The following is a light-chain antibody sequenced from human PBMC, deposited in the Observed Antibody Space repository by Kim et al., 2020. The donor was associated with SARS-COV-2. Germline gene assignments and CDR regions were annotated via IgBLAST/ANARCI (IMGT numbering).Light chain of an antibody. CDR3: SSYTSSSIPYV. CDR1: SSDVGGYNY. Sequence: QSFTISCTGTSSDVGGYNYVSWYQLHPGKAPKLMIYDVSKRPSGFSNRCSGSKSGNTASLTISGLQAEDEADYYCSSYTSSSIPYVFGAGTKVTVL. V-gene: IGLV2-14*04. J-gene: IGLJ1*01. CDR2: DVS.